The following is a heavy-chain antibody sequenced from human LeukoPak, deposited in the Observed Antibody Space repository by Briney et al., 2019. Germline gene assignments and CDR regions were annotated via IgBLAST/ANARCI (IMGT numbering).Heavy chain of an antibody. V-gene: IGHV5-51*01. CDR2: IYPDDSET. CDR1: GYTFTDY. D-gene: IGHD6-13*01. CDR3: ARLTIAAAGTSWFDP. Sequence: ASVKVSCKASGYTFTDYIGWVRQMPGKGLEWMGIIYPDDSETNYSPSFQGQVSMSVDKSITTAYLQWSSLKASDTAMYYCARLTIAAAGTSWFDPWGQGTLVTVSS. J-gene: IGHJ5*02.